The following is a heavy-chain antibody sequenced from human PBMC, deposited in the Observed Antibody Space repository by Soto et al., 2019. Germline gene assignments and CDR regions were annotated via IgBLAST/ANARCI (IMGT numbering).Heavy chain of an antibody. CDR3: ATDTYCGSGCYFGWFGS. CDR1: GNSITSANY. V-gene: IGHV4-38-2*02. D-gene: IGHD2-21*01. Sequence: SETLTLTCAVSGNSITSANYWGWIRQPPGNGLERIGSIYHSASTYYNPSLKSRVTISVDTSRNQFSLKRCYVSAADMGVYYCATDTYCGSGCYFGWFGSWGRGALVTVSS. J-gene: IGHJ5*01. CDR2: IYHSAST.